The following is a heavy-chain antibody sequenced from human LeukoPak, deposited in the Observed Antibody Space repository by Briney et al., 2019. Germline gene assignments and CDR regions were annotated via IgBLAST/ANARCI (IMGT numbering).Heavy chain of an antibody. J-gene: IGHJ5*02. D-gene: IGHD3-3*01. CDR1: GYSENFYG. Sequence: ASVKVSCKTSGYSENFYGITWVRQVAGQGLEWMGWISAQHGQTEYAPNSQDRVTMTTDTSTSTAYMELRSLRSDDTAVYYCARTRWRGYDWRGWFDPWGQGSLVTVS. CDR3: ARTRWRGYDWRGWFDP. V-gene: IGHV1-18*01. CDR2: ISAQHGQT.